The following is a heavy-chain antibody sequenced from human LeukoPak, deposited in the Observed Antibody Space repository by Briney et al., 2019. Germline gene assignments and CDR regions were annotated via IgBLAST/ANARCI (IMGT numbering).Heavy chain of an antibody. CDR1: GFNFGNYG. Sequence: GGTLRLSCAASGFNFGNYGMNWVRQAPGKGLEWVSGISGSGGSTYYADSVKGRFTISRDNSKNTLYLQMNSLRAEDTAVYYCAKDLLISARRDAFDIWGQGTMVTVSS. J-gene: IGHJ3*02. CDR2: ISGSGGST. CDR3: AKDLLISARRDAFDI. D-gene: IGHD3-16*01. V-gene: IGHV3-23*01.